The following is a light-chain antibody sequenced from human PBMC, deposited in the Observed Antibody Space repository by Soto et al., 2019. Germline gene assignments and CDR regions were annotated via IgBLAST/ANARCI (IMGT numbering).Light chain of an antibody. V-gene: IGLV2-11*01. J-gene: IGLJ2*01. CDR1: SSDVGAYNY. CDR3: CSYAGSYIFV. Sequence: QSALTQPRSVSGSPGQSVTISCTGSSSDVGAYNYVSWYQQHPGKAPKLMIYDVTKRPSGVPDRFSGSKSGNTASLTISGHQADDEADYYCCSYAGSYIFVFGGGTKVTVL. CDR2: DVT.